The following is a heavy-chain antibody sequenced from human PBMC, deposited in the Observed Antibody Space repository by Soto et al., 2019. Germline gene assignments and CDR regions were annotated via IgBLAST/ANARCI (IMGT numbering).Heavy chain of an antibody. CDR3: ARGDEYFDY. CDR1: GGSFSGYY. V-gene: IGHV4-34*01. Sequence: SETLSLTCAVYGGSFSGYYWSWIRQPPGKGLEWIGEINHSGSTNYNPSLKSRVTISVDTSKNQFSLKLSSVTAADTAVYYCARGDEYFDYWGQGTLVTV. J-gene: IGHJ4*02. CDR2: INHSGST.